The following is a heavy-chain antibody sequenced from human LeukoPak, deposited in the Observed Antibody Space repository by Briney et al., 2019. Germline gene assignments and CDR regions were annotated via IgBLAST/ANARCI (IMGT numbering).Heavy chain of an antibody. Sequence: GGSLRLSCAASGFTFSSYEMNWVRQAPGKGLEWVSYISSSGSTIYYADSVKGRFTISRDNAKNSLYLQMNSLRAEDTAVYYCARVRKGYYFDYWGQGTLVTVSS. V-gene: IGHV3-48*03. CDR3: ARVRKGYYFDY. D-gene: IGHD6-13*01. CDR2: ISSSGSTI. J-gene: IGHJ4*02. CDR1: GFTFSSYE.